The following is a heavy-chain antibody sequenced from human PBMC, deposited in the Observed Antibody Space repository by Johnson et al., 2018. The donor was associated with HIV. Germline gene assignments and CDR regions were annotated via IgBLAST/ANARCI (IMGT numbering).Heavy chain of an antibody. D-gene: IGHD3-3*01. CDR3: AKTLLRFLEWYDAFDI. Sequence: QVQLVESGGGVVQPGGSLRLSCAASGLTFSSYGMHWVRQAPGKGLEWVAVIWYDGSNKYYADSVKGRFTISRDNSKNTLYLQMNSLRAEDTAVYYCAKTLLRFLEWYDAFDIWGQGTMVTVSS. CDR2: IWYDGSNK. V-gene: IGHV3-33*06. J-gene: IGHJ3*02. CDR1: GLTFSSYG.